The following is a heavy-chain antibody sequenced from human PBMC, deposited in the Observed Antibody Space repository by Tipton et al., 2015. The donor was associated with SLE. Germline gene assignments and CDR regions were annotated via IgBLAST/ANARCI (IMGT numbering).Heavy chain of an antibody. Sequence: TLSLTCTVSGGSISSGDYYWSWIRQPPGKGLEWIGYIYYSGSTYYNPSLKSRVTISVDTSKNQFSLKLSSVTAADTAVYYCARVADTALAFDIWGQGTMVTVSS. CDR2: IYYSGST. V-gene: IGHV4-30-4*08. CDR3: ARVADTALAFDI. CDR1: GGSISSGDYY. D-gene: IGHD5-18*01. J-gene: IGHJ3*02.